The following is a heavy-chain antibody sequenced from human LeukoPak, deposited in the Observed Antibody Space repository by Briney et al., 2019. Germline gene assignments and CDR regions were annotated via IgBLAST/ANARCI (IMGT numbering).Heavy chain of an antibody. CDR3: AREPMVRGVIRPVDY. CDR2: ISAYNGNT. D-gene: IGHD3-10*01. J-gene: IGHJ4*02. CDR1: GYTFTSYG. Sequence: ASVKVSCKASGYTFTSYGISWVRQAPGQGLEWMGWISAYNGNTNYAQKLQGRVTMTTDTSTSTAYMELRSLRSDDTAVYYCAREPMVRGVIRPVDYWGQGTLVTVSS. V-gene: IGHV1-18*01.